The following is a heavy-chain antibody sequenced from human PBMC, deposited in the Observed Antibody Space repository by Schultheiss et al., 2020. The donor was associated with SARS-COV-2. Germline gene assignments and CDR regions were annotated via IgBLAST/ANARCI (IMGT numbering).Heavy chain of an antibody. CDR2: LSGRGGST. V-gene: IGHV3-23*01. CDR1: GFTFSSYA. Sequence: GGSLRLSCAASGFTFSSYAMTWVRQAPGKGLEWVSDLSGRGGSTYYADSVKGRFTISRDISKNTLYLQMNSLRAEDTAIYYCAKGVSSSLTPDAFDIWGRGTMVTVSS. CDR3: AKGVSSSLTPDAFDI. J-gene: IGHJ3*02. D-gene: IGHD6-13*01.